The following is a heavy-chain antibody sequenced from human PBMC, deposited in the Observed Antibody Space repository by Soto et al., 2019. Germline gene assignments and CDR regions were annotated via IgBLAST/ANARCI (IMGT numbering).Heavy chain of an antibody. D-gene: IGHD6-19*01. CDR1: GFTFSNAW. V-gene: IGHV3-15*01. CDR3: ATGLLAVADLGVGY. Sequence: EVQLVESGGGLVKPGGSLRLSCAASGFTFSNAWMSWVRQAPGKGLEWVGRIKSKTDGVTTDYAAPVEGRFTISRDDSKHTLYVKMHRLKTEDTAVYYCATGLLAVADLGVGYWGQGTLGTVSS. CDR2: IKSKTDGVTT. J-gene: IGHJ4*02.